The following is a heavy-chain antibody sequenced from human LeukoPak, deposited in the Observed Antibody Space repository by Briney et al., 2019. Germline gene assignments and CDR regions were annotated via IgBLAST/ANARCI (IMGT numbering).Heavy chain of an antibody. J-gene: IGHJ4*02. V-gene: IGHV3-7*01. D-gene: IGHD3-3*01. CDR1: GFTFSSYW. CDR3: ARDRTTIFGVVLDY. Sequence: GGSLRLSCAASGFTFSSYWMSWVRQAPGKGLEWVANIKQDGSEKYYVDSVKGRFTISRDNAKKSLYLQINSLRAEDTAVYYCARDRTTIFGVVLDYWGQGTLVTVSS. CDR2: IKQDGSEK.